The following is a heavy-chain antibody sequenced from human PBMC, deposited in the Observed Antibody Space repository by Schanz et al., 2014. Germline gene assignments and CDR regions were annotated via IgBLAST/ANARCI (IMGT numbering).Heavy chain of an antibody. CDR3: ARARYGLDV. CDR2: MNPTTGNP. Sequence: QVQLVQSGAEVKKPGASVKVSCKASGYTFTSYDIGWVRQATGQGLEWMGWMNPTTGNPGYAQGFTGRFVFSFDTSVSTAYLQISGLKAEDTAVYYCARARYGLDVWGQGTTVTVSS. J-gene: IGHJ6*02. CDR1: GYTFTSYD. V-gene: IGHV7-4-1*02.